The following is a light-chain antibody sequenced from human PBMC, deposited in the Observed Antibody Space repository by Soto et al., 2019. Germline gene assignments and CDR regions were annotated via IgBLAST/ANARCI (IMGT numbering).Light chain of an antibody. J-gene: IGLJ1*01. Sequence: QTVLNQPTSASGSPGQSFTISCTGTSSDVGGYNYVSWYQHHPGKAPKLIIYEVYKRPSGVPDRFSGSKSGNTAALTVSGLQSEDEADYYCSSYVGTNSYVFGTGTKVTVL. CDR2: EVY. CDR1: SSDVGGYNY. V-gene: IGLV2-8*01. CDR3: SSYVGTNSYV.